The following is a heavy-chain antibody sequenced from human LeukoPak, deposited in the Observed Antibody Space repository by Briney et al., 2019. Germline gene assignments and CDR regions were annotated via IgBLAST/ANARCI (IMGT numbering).Heavy chain of an antibody. CDR3: AKFHRTSGVDTAMVDV. V-gene: IGHV3-30*02. CDR2: IRYDGSNK. Sequence: GGSLRLSCAASGFTFSSYGMHWVRQAPGKGLEWVAFIRYDGSNKYYADSVKGRFTISRDNSKNTLYLQMNSLRAEDTAVYYCAKFHRTSGVDTAMVDVWGKGTTVTVSS. CDR1: GFTFSSYG. D-gene: IGHD5-18*01. J-gene: IGHJ6*04.